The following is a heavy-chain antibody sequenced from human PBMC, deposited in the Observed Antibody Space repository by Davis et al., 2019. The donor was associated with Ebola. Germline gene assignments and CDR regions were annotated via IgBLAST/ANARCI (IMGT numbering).Heavy chain of an antibody. CDR1: GVSISRHY. Sequence: PSETLSLTCTVSGVSISRHYWSWIRQPPGKRLEWIGSIYYTGSAKYNSSLNSRVSISVDTSKNQFSLKLTSVTAADTAMYYCAERGGSVWGQGTLVTASS. D-gene: IGHD3-16*01. J-gene: IGHJ4*02. CDR2: IYYTGSA. CDR3: AERGGSV. V-gene: IGHV4-59*11.